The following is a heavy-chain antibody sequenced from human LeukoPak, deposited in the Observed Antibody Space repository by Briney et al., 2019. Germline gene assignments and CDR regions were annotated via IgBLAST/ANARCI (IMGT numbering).Heavy chain of an antibody. CDR1: GGSFSGYY. CDR3: AKRTPYTGSSQSFDY. V-gene: IGHV3-23*01. CDR2: ISGSADNT. Sequence: ETLSLTCAVDGGSFSGYYWSWILQAPAKGLEWVSAISGSADNTYYADSVKGRFAISRDNSKNTLYLQLSTLRADDTAVYYCAKRTPYTGSSQSFDYWGQGTLVTVSS. J-gene: IGHJ4*02. D-gene: IGHD1-26*01.